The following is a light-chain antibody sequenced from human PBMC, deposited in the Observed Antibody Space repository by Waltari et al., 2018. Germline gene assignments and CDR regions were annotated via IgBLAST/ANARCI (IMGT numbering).Light chain of an antibody. J-gene: IGKJ2*03. CDR1: QSVSSNY. CDR3: QQCGSSPPYS. V-gene: IGKV3-20*01. CDR2: GAS. Sequence: TQSPGTLSLSPGERATLSCRASQSVSSNYLAWYQHKPGQAPRLLIYGASIRATGIPDRFSGSGSGTDFTLTISRLEPEDFAVYYCQQCGSSPPYSFGQGTKQEIK.